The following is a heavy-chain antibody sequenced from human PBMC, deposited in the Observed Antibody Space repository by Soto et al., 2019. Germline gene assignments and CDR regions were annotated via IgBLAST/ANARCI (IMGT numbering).Heavy chain of an antibody. CDR3: AKDRGSGSYCLVY. J-gene: IGHJ4*02. Sequence: EVQLVESGGGLVQPGRSLRLSCAASGFTFDDYAMQWVRQAPGKGLEWVSGISWNSGSIGYADSVKGRFTISRDNAKNSLYLQMNSLRAEDTALYYCAKDRGSGSYCLVYWGQGTLVTVSS. CDR2: ISWNSGSI. D-gene: IGHD3-10*01. CDR1: GFTFDDYA. V-gene: IGHV3-9*01.